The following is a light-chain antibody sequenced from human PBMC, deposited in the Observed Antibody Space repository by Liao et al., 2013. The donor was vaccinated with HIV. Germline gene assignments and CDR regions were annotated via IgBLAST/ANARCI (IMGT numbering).Light chain of an antibody. CDR3: QVWDDSSDHQGV. CDR2: YAS. V-gene: IGLV3-21*04. Sequence: SYELTQPPSVSVAPGKTARITCGGTNIGSKSVHWYQQKPGQAPVLVIYYASARPSGIPERFSGSNSGNTATLTISRVEAGDEADYYCQVWDDSSDHQGVFGTGTKVTVL. J-gene: IGLJ1*01. CDR1: NIGSKS.